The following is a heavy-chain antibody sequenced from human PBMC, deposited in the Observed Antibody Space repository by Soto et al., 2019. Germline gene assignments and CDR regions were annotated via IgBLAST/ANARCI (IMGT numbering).Heavy chain of an antibody. CDR2: IYYSGSA. D-gene: IGHD2-2*01. Sequence: QVQLQESGPGLVKPSQTLSLTCTVSGGSINSADYYWGWIRQPPGKGLEWIGYIYYSGSAYYNPSLQSRLTISIDTSKNFFSLKLSSVTAADTAVYYCVRAVYCRSPGCSNWYDPWGQGTLVTVSS. V-gene: IGHV4-30-4*01. J-gene: IGHJ5*02. CDR3: VRAVYCRSPGCSNWYDP. CDR1: GGSINSADYY.